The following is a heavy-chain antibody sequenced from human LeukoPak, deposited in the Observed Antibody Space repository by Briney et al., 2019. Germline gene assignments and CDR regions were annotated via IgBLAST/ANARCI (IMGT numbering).Heavy chain of an antibody. D-gene: IGHD2-15*01. J-gene: IGHJ4*02. V-gene: IGHV4-30-4*01. CDR2: IYYSGST. CDR1: GGSISSGDYF. CDR3: ARSAVGYYSGNPVDY. Sequence: PSETLSLTCTVSGGSISSGDYFRSWIRQHPGKGLEWIGYIYYSGSTYYNPSLKSRVTISVDTSKNQFSLKLSSVTAADTAVYYCARSAVGYYSGNPVDYWGQGTLVTVSS.